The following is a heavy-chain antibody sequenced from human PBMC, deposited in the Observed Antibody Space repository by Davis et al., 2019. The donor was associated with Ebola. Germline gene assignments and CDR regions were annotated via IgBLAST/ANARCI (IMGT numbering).Heavy chain of an antibody. V-gene: IGHV4-30-2*01. CDR1: GGSISSGGYS. CDR2: IYHSGST. Sequence: SETLSLTCAVSGGSISSGGYSWSWIRQPPGMGLEWIGYIYHSGSTYYNPYLKSRVTISVDRSKNQFSLKLSSVTAADTAVYYCARMRRDAFDIWGQGTMVTVSS. J-gene: IGHJ3*02. CDR3: ARMRRDAFDI.